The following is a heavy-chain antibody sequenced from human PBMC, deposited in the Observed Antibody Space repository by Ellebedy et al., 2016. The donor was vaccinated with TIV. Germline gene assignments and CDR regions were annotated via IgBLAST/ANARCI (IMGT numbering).Heavy chain of an antibody. CDR3: ARASPLTMVRGVVIIFDY. Sequence: SETLSLTCTVSGGSISSGGYYWSWIRQHPGKGLEWIGYIYYSGSTYYNPSLKSRVTISVDTSKNQFSLKLSSVTAADTAVYYCARASPLTMVRGVVIIFDYWGQGTLVTVSS. J-gene: IGHJ4*02. V-gene: IGHV4-31*03. D-gene: IGHD3-10*01. CDR2: IYYSGST. CDR1: GGSISSGGYY.